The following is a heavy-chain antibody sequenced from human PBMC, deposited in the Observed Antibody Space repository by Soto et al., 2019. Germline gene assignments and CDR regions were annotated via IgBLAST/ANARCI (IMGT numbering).Heavy chain of an antibody. Sequence: PGESLKISCKGSGYSFTSYWIGWVRQMPGKGLEWMGIIYPGDSDTRYSPSFQGQVTISADKSISTAYLQWSSLKASDTAMYYCARHGHCDYGHGYYYGMDFWGQGTTVTVSS. CDR1: GYSFTSYW. V-gene: IGHV5-51*01. CDR3: ARHGHCDYGHGYYYGMDF. J-gene: IGHJ6*02. D-gene: IGHD4-17*01. CDR2: IYPGDSDT.